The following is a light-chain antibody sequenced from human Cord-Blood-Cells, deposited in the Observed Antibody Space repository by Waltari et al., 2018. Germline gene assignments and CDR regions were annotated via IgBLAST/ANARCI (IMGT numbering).Light chain of an antibody. V-gene: IGLV2-23*01. CDR1: SSAVGSYNL. J-gene: IGLJ2*01. Sequence: QSALTQPASASGSPGQSLTLSCTGTSSAVGSYNLFSWYQQHPGKAPKLMSYEGSKRPSGVSNRFSGSKSGNTASLTISGLQAEDEADYYCCSYAGSSTVFGGGTKLTVL. CDR3: CSYAGSSTV. CDR2: EGS.